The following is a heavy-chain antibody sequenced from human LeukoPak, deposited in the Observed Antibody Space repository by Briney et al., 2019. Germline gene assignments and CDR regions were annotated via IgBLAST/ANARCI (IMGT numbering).Heavy chain of an antibody. CDR1: GESFSGYY. Sequence: SETLSLXCAVYGESFSGYYWSWIRQPPGKGLEWIGEINHSGTTTYNPSLKSRVTISVDTSKNQFSLKLNSVTAADTAVYYCARSPTTVTRSLDYWGQGTLVTVSS. D-gene: IGHD4-17*01. J-gene: IGHJ4*02. CDR2: INHSGTT. V-gene: IGHV4-34*01. CDR3: ARSPTTVTRSLDY.